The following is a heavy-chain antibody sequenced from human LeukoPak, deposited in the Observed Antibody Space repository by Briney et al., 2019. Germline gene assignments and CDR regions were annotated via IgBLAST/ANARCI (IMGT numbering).Heavy chain of an antibody. Sequence: ASVKVSCKASGGTFSSYAISWVRQAPGQGLEWMGGIIPIFGTANYAQKFQGRVTITADESTSTAYMELSSLRSEDTAVYYCARTGEWLLYSGFDYWGQGTLVTVPS. V-gene: IGHV1-69*13. J-gene: IGHJ4*02. CDR3: ARTGEWLLYSGFDY. CDR2: IIPIFGTA. CDR1: GGTFSSYA. D-gene: IGHD3-3*01.